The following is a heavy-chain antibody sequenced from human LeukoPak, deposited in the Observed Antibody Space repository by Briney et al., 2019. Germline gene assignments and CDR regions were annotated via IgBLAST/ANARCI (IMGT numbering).Heavy chain of an antibody. CDR3: ARVGAPIAVLPDAIRGSFDY. CDR1: GYIFTSYS. V-gene: IGHV1-3*01. J-gene: IGHJ4*02. D-gene: IGHD2-2*02. CDR2: INVGNGKT. Sequence: ASVKVSCTASGYIFTSYSIHWVRQAPGQRLEWMGWINVGNGKTKYSQKFQGRVTITRDTSANTSYMELTGLRSEDTAVYYCARVGAPIAVLPDAIRGSFDYWGQGTLVTVSS.